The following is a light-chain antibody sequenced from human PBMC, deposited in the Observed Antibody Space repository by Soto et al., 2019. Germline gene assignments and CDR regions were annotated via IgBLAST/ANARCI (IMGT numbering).Light chain of an antibody. V-gene: IGKV1-33*01. CDR2: DAS. J-gene: IGKJ4*01. CDR1: QDISNY. Sequence: DIQMTQSPSSLSASLGDRVIITCQASQDISNYLNWYQQKPGKAPKLLIYDASNLETGVPSRFSGSGSGTDFTFTISSLQPEDIATYYCQQYDNLPTFGGGTKVDIK. CDR3: QQYDNLPT.